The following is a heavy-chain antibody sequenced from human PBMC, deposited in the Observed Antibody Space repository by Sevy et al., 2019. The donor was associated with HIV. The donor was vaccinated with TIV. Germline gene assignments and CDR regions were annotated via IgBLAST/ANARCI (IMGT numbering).Heavy chain of an antibody. J-gene: IGHJ3*02. CDR3: ARDSYNPYYYDSGGFCAFDI. Sequence: ASVKVSCKTSGYTFSGYDMHWVRQAPGQGLEWMGRINPNGDTDYAQKFQGRVTMTRATSINTAYMELSRLKSDDTAVYYCARDSYNPYYYDSGGFCAFDIWGQGTMITVSS. V-gene: IGHV1-2*06. CDR1: GYTFSGYD. D-gene: IGHD3-22*01. CDR2: INPNGDT.